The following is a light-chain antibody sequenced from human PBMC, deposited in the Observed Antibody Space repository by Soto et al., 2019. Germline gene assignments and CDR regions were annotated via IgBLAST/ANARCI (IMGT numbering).Light chain of an antibody. CDR3: QHYNS. V-gene: IGKV1-5*03. Sequence: DIPMTQSPSTLSASVGDRVTITCRASQSISSWLAWYQQKSGKDTKLLIYKASNLDSGVPSRFSGSGSGTEFTLTISRLQPDDFAYYYCQHYNSFGPGTKVHI. CDR2: KAS. J-gene: IGKJ3*01. CDR1: QSISSW.